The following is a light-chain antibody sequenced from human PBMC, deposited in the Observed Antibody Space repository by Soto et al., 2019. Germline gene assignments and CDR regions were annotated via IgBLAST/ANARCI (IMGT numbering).Light chain of an antibody. CDR3: GAWDAGRGGEV. CDR2: EHN. Sequence: QSVLTQPPSVSAAPGQMVTISCSGSSSNIGSNYVSWYQQLPGTAPKLLIYEHNKRPSGIPDRFSGSRSGTSATLGITGLQTGAEADNYWGAWDAGRGGEVFGTGTKVTV. CDR1: SSNIGSNY. V-gene: IGLV1-51*02. J-gene: IGLJ1*01.